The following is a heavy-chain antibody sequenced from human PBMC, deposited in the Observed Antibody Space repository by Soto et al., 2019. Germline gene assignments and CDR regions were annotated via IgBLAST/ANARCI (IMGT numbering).Heavy chain of an antibody. CDR2: LNPKSGMT. V-gene: IGHV1-8*01. D-gene: IGHD1-26*01. CDR1: GYTFTTYD. CDR3: ARVAGSPDY. J-gene: IGHJ4*02. Sequence: QVQLVQSGPEVKKPGASVKVSCKASGYTFTTYDFNWVRQAPGQGLEWMGWLNPKSGMTGSAQKLQGRATMTRDYSISTVYMELSSLRSEDTAVYYCARVAGSPDYWGQGTLVTVSS.